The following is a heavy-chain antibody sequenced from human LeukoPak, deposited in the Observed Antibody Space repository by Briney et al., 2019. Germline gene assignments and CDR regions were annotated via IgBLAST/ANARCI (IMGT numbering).Heavy chain of an antibody. CDR1: GGTFSSYV. D-gene: IGHD3-3*01. CDR3: ARGDYYDLGDAFDI. J-gene: IGHJ3*02. Sequence: ASVKVSCKASGGTFSSYVISWVRQAPGQGLEWMGWINPNSGGTNYAQKFQGRVTMTRNTSISTAYMELSSLRSEDTAVYYCARGDYYDLGDAFDIWGQGTMVTVSS. CDR2: INPNSGGT. V-gene: IGHV1-8*02.